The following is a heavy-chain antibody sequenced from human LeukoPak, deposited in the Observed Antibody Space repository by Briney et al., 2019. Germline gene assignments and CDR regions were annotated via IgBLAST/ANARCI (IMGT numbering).Heavy chain of an antibody. CDR2: ISSSGSSI. D-gene: IGHD1-7*01. Sequence: GGSLRLSCAASGFTFNSYSMNWVRQAPGKGLEWVSYISSSGSSIYYADSVKGRFTISRDNAENSLNLQRNSLRAEDTAVYYCARGDNWNSYYYYYMDVWGKGTTVTVFS. J-gene: IGHJ6*03. V-gene: IGHV3-48*04. CDR1: GFTFNSYS. CDR3: ARGDNWNSYYYYYMDV.